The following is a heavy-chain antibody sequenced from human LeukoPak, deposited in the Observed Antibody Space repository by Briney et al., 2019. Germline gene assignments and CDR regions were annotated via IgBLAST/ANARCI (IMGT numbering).Heavy chain of an antibody. CDR3: ARPREAVPAAINAFDI. CDR1: GGSFSGYY. D-gene: IGHD2-2*02. J-gene: IGHJ3*02. CDR2: INHSGST. Sequence: SETLSLTCAVYGGSFSGYYWSWIRQPPGKGLEWIGEINHSGSTNYNPSLKSRVTISVDTSKNQFSLKLSSVTAADTAVYYCARPREAVPAAINAFDIWGQGTMVTVSS. V-gene: IGHV4-34*01.